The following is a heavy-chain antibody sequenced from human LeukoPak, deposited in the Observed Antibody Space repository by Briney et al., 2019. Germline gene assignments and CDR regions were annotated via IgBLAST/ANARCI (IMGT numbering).Heavy chain of an antibody. D-gene: IGHD5-18*01. Sequence: GGSLRLTCAASGFIFRNFAMQWVRQAPGKGLEWVGVMWTDRSDKYYADSVKGRFTISRDNSRNVLYLQMNSLRDEDTAMYYCAREGYEYLGYPFDYWGQGTLVTVSS. V-gene: IGHV3-33*01. J-gene: IGHJ4*02. CDR2: MWTDRSDK. CDR3: AREGYEYLGYPFDY. CDR1: GFIFRNFA.